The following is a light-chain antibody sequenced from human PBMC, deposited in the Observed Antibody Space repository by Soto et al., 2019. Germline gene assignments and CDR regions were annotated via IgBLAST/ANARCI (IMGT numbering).Light chain of an antibody. J-gene: IGKJ4*01. CDR1: QNINNY. CDR3: LQHNTYPLS. V-gene: IGKV1-17*03. Sequence: DIQMTQSPSSLSASVGDRVTITCQASQNINNYLAWFQQRPGKVPKRLIYGASTLESGVPSRFSGSGSGTEFTLTISSLQPEDFATYYCLQHNTYPLSFGGGTKVDIK. CDR2: GAS.